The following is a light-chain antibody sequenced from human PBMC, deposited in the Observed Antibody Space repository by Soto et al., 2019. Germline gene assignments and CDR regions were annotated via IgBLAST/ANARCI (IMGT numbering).Light chain of an antibody. Sequence: AIRMTQSPSSLFASTGDRVTITCRASQGISSYLAWYQQKPGKAPKLLIYAASTLQSGVPSRFSGSGSGTDFTLTISCLQSEDFATYYCQQYYSYSWTFGQGTKVEIK. CDR1: QGISSY. CDR3: QQYYSYSWT. CDR2: AAS. V-gene: IGKV1-8*01. J-gene: IGKJ1*01.